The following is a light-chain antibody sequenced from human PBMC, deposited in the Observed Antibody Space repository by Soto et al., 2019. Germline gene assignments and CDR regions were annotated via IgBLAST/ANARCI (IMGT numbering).Light chain of an antibody. J-gene: IGKJ3*01. CDR3: QKLNRFPNP. CDR1: QGIANF. V-gene: IGKV1-9*01. CDR2: GAS. Sequence: IQLTQSPSSLSASVGDRVTISCRASQGIANFLAWYQQKPGKAPKLLIYGASTLQSGVPSRFSGSGSGTDFTFNLSQLQPESFCTYFFQKLNRFPNPFGPGTKVDIK.